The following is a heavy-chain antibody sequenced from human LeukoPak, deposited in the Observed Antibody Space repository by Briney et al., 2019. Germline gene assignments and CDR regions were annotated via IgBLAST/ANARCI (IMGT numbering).Heavy chain of an antibody. CDR1: GGSFSNGDYY. D-gene: IGHD2-15*01. CDR3: ARSEGCAFDP. CDR2: IYYSGST. J-gene: IGHJ5*02. Sequence: SQTLSLTCIVLGGSFSNGDYYWSWIRQPPGKGLEWIGYIYYSGSTFYNPSLKSRVTISLDTSKSQFSLKLSSVTAADTAVYYCARSEGCAFDPWGQGTLVTVSS. V-gene: IGHV4-30-4*01.